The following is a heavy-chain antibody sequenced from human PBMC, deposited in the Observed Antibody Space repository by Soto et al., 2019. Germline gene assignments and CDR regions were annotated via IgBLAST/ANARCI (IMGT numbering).Heavy chain of an antibody. CDR1: GFTFGDYA. Sequence: QVQLVESGGGVVQPGGSLRLSCAVPGFTFGDYAMHWFGQAPGKGLEWVAVISPDGINKYYPDSLRGRFTISRDNSKNTLYLQMSSLRGEDTAVYYCVKPSGWYPDYWGQGTHVTVSS. D-gene: IGHD6-19*01. CDR2: ISPDGINK. V-gene: IGHV3-30*18. CDR3: VKPSGWYPDY. J-gene: IGHJ4*02.